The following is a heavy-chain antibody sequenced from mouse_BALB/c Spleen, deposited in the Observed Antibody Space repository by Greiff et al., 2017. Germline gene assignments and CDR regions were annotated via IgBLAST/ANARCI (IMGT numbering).Heavy chain of an antibody. CDR1: GYSITSDYA. V-gene: IGHV3-2*02. D-gene: IGHD2-1*01. J-gene: IGHJ1*01. Sequence: EVKLMESGPGLVKPSQSLSLTCTVTGYSITSDYAWNWIRQFPGNKLEWMGYISYSGSTSYNPSLKSRISITRDTSKNQFFLQLNSVTTEDTATYYCARRDYGNYGGYFDVWGAGTTVTVSS. CDR3: ARRDYGNYGGYFDV. CDR2: ISYSGST.